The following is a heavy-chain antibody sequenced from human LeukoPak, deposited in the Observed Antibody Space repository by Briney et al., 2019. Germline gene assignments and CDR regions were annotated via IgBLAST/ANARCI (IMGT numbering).Heavy chain of an antibody. CDR2: INPSGGST. D-gene: IGHD3-22*01. CDR1: GYTFTSYY. CDR3: ARANYYDSSGYSLYYFDY. V-gene: IGHV1-46*01. Sequence: ASVKVSCKASGYTFTSYYMHWVRQASGQGLEWMGIINPSGGSTSYAQKFQGRVTMTRDTSTSTVYMELSSLRSEDTAVYYCARANYYDSSGYSLYYFDYWGQGTLVTVSS. J-gene: IGHJ4*02.